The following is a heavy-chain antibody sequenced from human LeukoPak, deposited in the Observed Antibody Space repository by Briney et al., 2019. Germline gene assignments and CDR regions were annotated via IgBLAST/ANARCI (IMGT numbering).Heavy chain of an antibody. CDR2: TYYRSKWYN. D-gene: IGHD1-14*01. CDR3: ARAANRAFHD. V-gene: IGHV6-1*01. Sequence: WXXIXXXPSRGLEWLGRTYYRSKWYNDYAVAVKSRIIINPDTSKNQFSLQLNSVTPEDTAVYYCARAANRAFHDWGQGTLVTVSS. J-gene: IGHJ4*02.